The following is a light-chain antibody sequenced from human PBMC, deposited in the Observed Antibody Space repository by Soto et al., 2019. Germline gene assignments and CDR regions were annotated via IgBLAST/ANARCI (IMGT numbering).Light chain of an antibody. V-gene: IGKV1-5*03. CDR2: KAT. CDR3: QQYKTYPYT. Sequence: DIPMTQSPSTLSASVGDRVTITCRASQSVDSWLAWYQLKPGKAPNLLIYKATRLAGGVPSRFSGSGSGTDFTLTFSSLQPDDFATYYCQQYKTYPYTFGQGTKVEMK. CDR1: QSVDSW. J-gene: IGKJ2*01.